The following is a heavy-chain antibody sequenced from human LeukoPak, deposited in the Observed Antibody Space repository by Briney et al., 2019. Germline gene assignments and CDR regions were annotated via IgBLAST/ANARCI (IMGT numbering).Heavy chain of an antibody. Sequence: GGSLRLSCAASGFTFSSYAMHWVRQAPGKGLEWVAVISYDGSNKYYADSVKGRFTISRDNSKNTLYLQMNGLRAEDTAVYYCARGGTVGYWGQGTLVTVSS. J-gene: IGHJ4*02. D-gene: IGHD3-16*01. CDR1: GFTFSSYA. CDR3: ARGGTVGY. V-gene: IGHV3-30*04. CDR2: ISYDGSNK.